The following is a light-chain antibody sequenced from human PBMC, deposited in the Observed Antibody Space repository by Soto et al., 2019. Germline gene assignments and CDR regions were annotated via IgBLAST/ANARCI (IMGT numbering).Light chain of an antibody. V-gene: IGLV1-44*01. CDR3: AAWDDTLNGHVV. J-gene: IGLJ2*01. CDR1: SSNIGSNS. CDR2: STN. Sequence: QSVLTQPPSASGTPGQRVTISCSGSSSNIGSNSANWYQQLPGTAPKLVMYSTNQRPSGVPDRFSGFKSGTSASLAISDLQSEDEADYYCAAWDDTLNGHVVFAGGTKLTVL.